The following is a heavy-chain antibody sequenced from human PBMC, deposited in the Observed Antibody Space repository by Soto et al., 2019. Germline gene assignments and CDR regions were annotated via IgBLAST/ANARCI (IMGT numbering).Heavy chain of an antibody. Sequence: EVQLVESGGGLVQPGGSLRLSCAASGFTFSDHYMDWARQAPGKGLEWVGRTRNKANSYTTEYAASVKGRFTISRDDSNNSLYLQLNSLKTEDTAVYYCAGGGSGSYSDAFDIWGQGTMVTVSS. CDR2: TRNKANSYTT. CDR1: GFTFSDHY. D-gene: IGHD1-26*01. J-gene: IGHJ3*02. CDR3: AGGGSGSYSDAFDI. V-gene: IGHV3-72*01.